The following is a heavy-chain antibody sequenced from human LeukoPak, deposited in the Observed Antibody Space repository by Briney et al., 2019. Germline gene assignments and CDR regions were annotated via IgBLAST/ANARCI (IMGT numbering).Heavy chain of an antibody. V-gene: IGHV3-21*01. CDR1: GFTFSTYT. Sequence: PGGSLRLSCAASGFTFSTYTLNWVRQSPGKGLEWVSSISSSSSNIYYADSVKGRFTISRDNAKNSLYLQMNSLRAEDTAVYYCARYTTYEYSDYWGQGTLVTVSS. CDR2: ISSSSSNI. D-gene: IGHD3-22*01. CDR3: ARYTTYEYSDY. J-gene: IGHJ4*02.